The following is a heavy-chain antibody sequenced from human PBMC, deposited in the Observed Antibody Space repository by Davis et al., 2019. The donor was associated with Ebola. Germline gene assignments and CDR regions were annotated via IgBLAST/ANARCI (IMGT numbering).Heavy chain of an antibody. V-gene: IGHV3-23*01. D-gene: IGHD1-26*01. CDR1: GFTFTSYG. J-gene: IGHJ3*02. Sequence: GGSLRLSCAASGFTFTSYGMSWVRQAPGKGLEWVSTLGTSADTYYADSVKGRFTISRDNSKNTLYLQMNGLRVEDTAIYYCAKDTSNIWFDIWGQGTNVTVSS. CDR3: AKDTSNIWFDI. CDR2: LGTSADT.